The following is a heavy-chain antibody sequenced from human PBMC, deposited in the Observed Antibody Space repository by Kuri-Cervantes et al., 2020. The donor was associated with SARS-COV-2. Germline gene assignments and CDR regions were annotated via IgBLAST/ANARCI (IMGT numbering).Heavy chain of an antibody. J-gene: IGHJ4*02. CDR1: GFTFSSYG. CDR2: IWYDGSNK. Sequence: GESLKISCAASGFTFSSYGMHWVRQAPGKGLEWVAVIWYDGSNKYCADSVKGRFTISIDNSKNTLYLQMNSLSAEDTAVYYCARDMACTSTSCYGFDYWGQGTLVTVSS. CDR3: ARDMACTSTSCYGFDY. D-gene: IGHD2-2*01. V-gene: IGHV3-33*08.